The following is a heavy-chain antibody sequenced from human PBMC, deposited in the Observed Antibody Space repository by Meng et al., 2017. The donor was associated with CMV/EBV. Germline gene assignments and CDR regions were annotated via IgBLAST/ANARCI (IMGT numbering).Heavy chain of an antibody. Sequence: GGSLRLSCAASGFIFNNYVMHWVRQAPGKGLEWVAFIRNDGSNKYYAESVKGRFTISRDNSRNTLYLQMNSLRGEDTAVYYCARIGGYCSSTSCVGMDVWGQGTTVTVSS. J-gene: IGHJ6*02. D-gene: IGHD2-2*01. CDR1: GFIFNNYV. CDR3: ARIGGYCSSTSCVGMDV. CDR2: IRNDGSNK. V-gene: IGHV3-30*02.